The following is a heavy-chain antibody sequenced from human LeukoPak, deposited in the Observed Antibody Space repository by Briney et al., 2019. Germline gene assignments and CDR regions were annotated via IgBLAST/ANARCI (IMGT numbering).Heavy chain of an antibody. CDR3: ARDGVRDNKCQDFVTNWFDP. V-gene: IGHV1-18*04. CDR2: ISAYNGNT. CDR1: GHTFTSYG. D-gene: IGHD2-8*01. Sequence: ASVKVSCKASGHTFTSYGISWVRQAPGQGVECGGWISAYNGNTKYAQKVQGRVTMTTDTSTSTAYMELTTRRSDGTAVYYRARDGVRDNKCQDFVTNWFDPWGHGTLVSVSS. J-gene: IGHJ5*02.